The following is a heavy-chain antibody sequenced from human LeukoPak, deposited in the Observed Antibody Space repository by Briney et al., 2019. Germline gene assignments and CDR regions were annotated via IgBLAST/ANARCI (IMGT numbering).Heavy chain of an antibody. Sequence: GGSLRLSCAASGFTFSDYYMSWIRQAPGKGLEWVSYISSSGSTIYYADSVKGRFTISGDNAKNSLYLQMNSLRAEDTAVYYCASREGYYYDSSGYLNYWGQGTLVTVSS. CDR1: GFTFSDYY. CDR2: ISSSGSTI. V-gene: IGHV3-11*01. J-gene: IGHJ4*02. D-gene: IGHD3-22*01. CDR3: ASREGYYYDSSGYLNY.